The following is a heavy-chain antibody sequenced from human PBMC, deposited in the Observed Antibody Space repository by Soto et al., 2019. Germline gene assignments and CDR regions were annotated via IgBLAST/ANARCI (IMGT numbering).Heavy chain of an antibody. V-gene: IGHV3-53*01. CDR2: IYSGGGT. CDR3: ASIAADSSYYDMDV. D-gene: IGHD6-13*01. J-gene: IGHJ6*02. CDR1: GFSVSNNY. Sequence: GGSLRLSYAAAGFSVSNNYMSWVLQAPGKGLEWVSIIYSGGGTYYADSVKGRFTISRDNSKNTVFLEMNSLRAEDTAVYYCASIAADSSYYDMDVWGQGTTVTVSS.